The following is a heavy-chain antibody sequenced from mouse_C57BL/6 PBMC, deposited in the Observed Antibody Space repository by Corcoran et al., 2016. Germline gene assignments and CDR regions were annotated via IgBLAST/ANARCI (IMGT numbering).Heavy chain of an antibody. CDR3: ARFFPYDYDGYYFDY. CDR2: INPYNGGT. CDR1: GYTFTDYY. J-gene: IGHJ2*01. Sequence: EVQLQQSGPVLVKPGASVKMSCKASGYTFTDYYMNWVKQSHGKSLEWIGVINPYNGGTSYNQKFKGKATLTVDKSSSTAYMELNSLTSEDSAVYYCARFFPYDYDGYYFDYWGQGTTLTVSS. V-gene: IGHV1-19*01. D-gene: IGHD2-4*01.